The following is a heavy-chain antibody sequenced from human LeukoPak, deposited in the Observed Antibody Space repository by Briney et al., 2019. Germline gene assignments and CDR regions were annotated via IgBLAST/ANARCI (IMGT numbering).Heavy chain of an antibody. CDR2: ISSSSSYI. D-gene: IGHD2-2*02. V-gene: IGHV3-21*01. Sequence: GGSLRLSCAASGFTFSSYSMNWVRQAPGKGLEWVSSISSSSSYIYYADSVKGRFTISRDNAKNSLYLQMNSLRAEDTAVYYCARAKVCSSTSCYTGGYFQHWGQGTLVTVSS. CDR3: ARAKVCSSTSCYTGGYFQH. CDR1: GFTFSSYS. J-gene: IGHJ1*01.